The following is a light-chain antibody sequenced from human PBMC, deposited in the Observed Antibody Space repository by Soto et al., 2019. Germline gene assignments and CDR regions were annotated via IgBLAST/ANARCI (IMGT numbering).Light chain of an antibody. CDR3: QQYGSSPMYS. J-gene: IGKJ2*03. Sequence: EIVLTQSPGTLCLSPGEGATLSCRASQSISSNFLAWYQHKPGQAPRLLIYAASIRATGIPDRFSGSGSGTDFTLTISRLEPEHCAVYYCQQYGSSPMYSFGQGTKLEIK. CDR2: AAS. CDR1: QSISSNF. V-gene: IGKV3-20*01.